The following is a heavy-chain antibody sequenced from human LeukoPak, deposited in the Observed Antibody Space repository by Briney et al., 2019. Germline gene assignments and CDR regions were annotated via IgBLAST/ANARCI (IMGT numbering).Heavy chain of an antibody. CDR3: ARDQEGFDY. CDR1: GFTFTSNY. Sequence: ASVKVSCKASGFTFTSNYIHWVRQAPGQGLEWMGMIYPRDGSTSYAQKFQGRVTVTRDTSTSTVHMELSGLRSEDTAVYYCARDQEGFDYWGQGTLVTVSS. CDR2: IYPRDGST. J-gene: IGHJ4*02. V-gene: IGHV1-46*01.